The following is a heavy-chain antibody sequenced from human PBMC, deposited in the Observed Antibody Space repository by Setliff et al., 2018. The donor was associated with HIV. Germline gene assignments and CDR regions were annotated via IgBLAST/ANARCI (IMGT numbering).Heavy chain of an antibody. V-gene: IGHV1-18*01. CDR3: ARVGGPYYDLLTGYYGAVDY. J-gene: IGHJ4*02. CDR1: GYTFTRYG. CDR2: ISTNNGNT. D-gene: IGHD3-9*01. Sequence: ASVKVSCKASGYTFTRYGITWVRQAPGQGLEWMGWISTNNGNTNYAQKLQGRVTMTTDTSTSTAYMELRSLRSDDTAVYYCARVGGPYYDLLTGYYGAVDYWGQGTLVTVSS.